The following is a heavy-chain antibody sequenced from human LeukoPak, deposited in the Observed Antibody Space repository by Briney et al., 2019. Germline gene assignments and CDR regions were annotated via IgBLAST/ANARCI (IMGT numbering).Heavy chain of an antibody. Sequence: PSETLSLTCTVSGGSISSYYWSWIRQPPGKGLEWIGYIYYSGSTNYNPSLKSRVTISVDTSKNQFSLKLSSVTAADTAVYYCARASPNWFDPWGQGTLVPVSS. V-gene: IGHV4-59*01. CDR3: ARASPNWFDP. J-gene: IGHJ5*02. CDR1: GGSISSYY. CDR2: IYYSGST.